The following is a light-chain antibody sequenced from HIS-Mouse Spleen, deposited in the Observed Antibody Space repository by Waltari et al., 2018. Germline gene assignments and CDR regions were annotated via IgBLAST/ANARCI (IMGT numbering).Light chain of an antibody. CDR1: ALPKKY. Sequence: SYELTPPPSVSVSPGQTATITCSGDALPKKYAYSYQRKSGQAPVLVIYEDSKRPSRIPERVSGSSSGTMATLTISGAQVEDEADYYCYSTDSSGNHRVFGGGTKLTVL. CDR2: EDS. CDR3: YSTDSSGNHRV. J-gene: IGLJ2*01. V-gene: IGLV3-10*01.